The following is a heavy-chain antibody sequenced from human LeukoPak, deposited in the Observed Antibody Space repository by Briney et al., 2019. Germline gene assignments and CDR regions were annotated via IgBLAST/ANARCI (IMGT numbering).Heavy chain of an antibody. V-gene: IGHV3-7*03. Sequence: GGSLRLSCVASGFTFGKYWMSWVRQAPGKGLEWVANIKLDGSEKNYVDSVKGRFTISRDNTKNSLYLQMNSLRAEDTAVYYCAKDQGLRFGELFSSDYWGQGTLVTVSS. D-gene: IGHD3-10*01. J-gene: IGHJ4*02. CDR2: IKLDGSEK. CDR1: GFTFGKYW. CDR3: AKDQGLRFGELFSSDY.